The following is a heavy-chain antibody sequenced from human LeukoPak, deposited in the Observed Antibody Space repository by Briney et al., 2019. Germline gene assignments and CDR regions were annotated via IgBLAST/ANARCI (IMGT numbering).Heavy chain of an antibody. CDR3: ARDRIAAAGLGFDP. D-gene: IGHD6-13*01. V-gene: IGHV1-2*02. CDR1: GYTFTSYG. CDR2: INPNSGGT. Sequence: ASVKVSCKASGYTFTSYGISWVRQAPGQGLEWMGWINPNSGGTNYAQKFQGRVTMTRDTSISTAYMELSRLRSDDTAVYYCARDRIAAAGLGFDPWGQGTLVTVSS. J-gene: IGHJ5*02.